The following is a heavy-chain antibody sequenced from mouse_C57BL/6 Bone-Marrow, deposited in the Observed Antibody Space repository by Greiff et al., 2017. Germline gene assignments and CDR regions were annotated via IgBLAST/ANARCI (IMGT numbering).Heavy chain of an antibody. CDR2: IHPNSGST. Sequence: VQLQQPGAELVKPGASVKLSCKASGYTFTSYWMHWVKQRPGQGLEWIGMIHPNSGSTNYNEKFKSKATLTVDNSSSTAYMQLSSLTSEDYAVYYCAIIYYYGSSYGYYAMDYWGQGTSVTVSS. CDR1: GYTFTSYW. CDR3: AIIYYYGSSYGYYAMDY. J-gene: IGHJ4*01. D-gene: IGHD1-1*01. V-gene: IGHV1-64*01.